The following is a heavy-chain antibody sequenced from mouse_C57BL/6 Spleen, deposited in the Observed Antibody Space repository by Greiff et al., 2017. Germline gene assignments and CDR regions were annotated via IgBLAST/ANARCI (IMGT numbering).Heavy chain of an antibody. CDR2: IYPGNSDT. Sequence: VQLQQSGTVLARPGASVKMSCKTSGYTFTSYWMHWVKQRPGQGLEWIGAIYPGNSDTSYNQKFKGKAKLTAVTSASTAYMELSSLTNEDSAVYYCTRSFYYGSSHAMDYWGQGTSVTVSS. CDR3: TRSFYYGSSHAMDY. J-gene: IGHJ4*01. CDR1: GYTFTSYW. V-gene: IGHV1-5*01. D-gene: IGHD1-1*01.